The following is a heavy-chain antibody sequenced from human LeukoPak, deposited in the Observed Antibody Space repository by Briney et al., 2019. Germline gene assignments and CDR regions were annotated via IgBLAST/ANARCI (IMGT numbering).Heavy chain of an antibody. CDR3: ARAGSTQWFPYY. D-gene: IGHD3-22*01. Sequence: SETLSLTCTVSGGSISSSSYYWSWIRQPAGKGLEWIGRIYTSGSTNYNPSLKSRVTISIDTSKNQFSLKLSSVTAADTAVYYCARAGSTQWFPYYWGQGTLVTVSS. V-gene: IGHV4-61*02. CDR2: IYTSGST. CDR1: GGSISSSSYY. J-gene: IGHJ4*02.